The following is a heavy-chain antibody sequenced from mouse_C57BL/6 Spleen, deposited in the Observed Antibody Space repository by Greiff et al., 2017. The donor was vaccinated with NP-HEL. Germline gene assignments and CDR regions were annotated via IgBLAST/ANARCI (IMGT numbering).Heavy chain of an antibody. Sequence: EVQLVESGGGLVQPGGSLSLSCAASGFTFTDYYMSWVRQPPGKALEWLGFIRNKANGYTTEYNASVKGRFTISRANSQSILYLQMNALRAEDSATYYCARYGDYGSSPMDYWGQGTSVTVSS. CDR2: IRNKANGYTT. CDR1: GFTFTDYY. CDR3: ARYGDYGSSPMDY. D-gene: IGHD1-1*01. V-gene: IGHV7-3*01. J-gene: IGHJ4*01.